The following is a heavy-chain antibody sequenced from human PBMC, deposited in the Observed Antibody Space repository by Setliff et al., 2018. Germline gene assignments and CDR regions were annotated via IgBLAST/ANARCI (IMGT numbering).Heavy chain of an antibody. Sequence: SETLSLTCTVSGGSISSSLYYWAFIRQPPGKGLEWIGSILHSGGAHSNPSLNSRVSISVDTSKNQFSLRLRSVTAADTAFYYCATSYLTLEAAFDVWGQGTMVTVSS. V-gene: IGHV4-39*07. CDR2: ILHSGGA. CDR1: GGSISSSLYY. D-gene: IGHD1-1*01. CDR3: ATSYLTLEAAFDV. J-gene: IGHJ3*01.